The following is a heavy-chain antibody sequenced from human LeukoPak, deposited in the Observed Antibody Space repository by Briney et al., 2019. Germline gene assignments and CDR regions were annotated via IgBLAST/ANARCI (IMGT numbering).Heavy chain of an antibody. CDR3: TRDTLYCSGGYCYHDI. Sequence: GGSLKLSCAASGFTFSSYWMHWVRQAPGKGLVWVSRINSDGSSTSYADSVKGRFTISRDNAKNTLYLQMNSLRAEDTAVYYCTRDTLYCSGGYCYHDIWGQGTMVTVSS. J-gene: IGHJ3*02. CDR2: INSDGSST. V-gene: IGHV3-74*01. CDR1: GFTFSSYW. D-gene: IGHD2-15*01.